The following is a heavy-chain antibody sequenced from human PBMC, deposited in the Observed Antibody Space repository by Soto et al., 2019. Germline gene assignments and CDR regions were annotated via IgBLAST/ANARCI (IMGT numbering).Heavy chain of an antibody. J-gene: IGHJ6*02. D-gene: IGHD2-15*01. Sequence: QVQLVQSGSVVKKPGSSVKVSCKASGGTFSNYAISWVRQAPGQGLEWMGGLIPKFGSGNYARQFQGRVTISADECTNTAVMEVSSLRTEDSAVYYCAREIHLSEHGDTGYSLYGMDVWGLGTTVTVSS. CDR2: LIPKFGSG. CDR3: AREIHLSEHGDTGYSLYGMDV. CDR1: GGTFSNYA. V-gene: IGHV1-69*12.